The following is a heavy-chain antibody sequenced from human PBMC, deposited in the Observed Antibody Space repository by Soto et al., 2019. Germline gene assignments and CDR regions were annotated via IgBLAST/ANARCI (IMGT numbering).Heavy chain of an antibody. Sequence: ASVKVSCKASGYTFTSYGISWVRQAPGQGLEWMGWISAYNGNTNYAQKLQGRVTMTTDTSTSTAYMELRSLRSDDTAVYYCARDREQWLLFGLDYYYYYGMDVWGQGTTVTVSS. CDR1: GYTFTSYG. D-gene: IGHD6-19*01. CDR3: ARDREQWLLFGLDYYYYYGMDV. V-gene: IGHV1-18*01. CDR2: ISAYNGNT. J-gene: IGHJ6*02.